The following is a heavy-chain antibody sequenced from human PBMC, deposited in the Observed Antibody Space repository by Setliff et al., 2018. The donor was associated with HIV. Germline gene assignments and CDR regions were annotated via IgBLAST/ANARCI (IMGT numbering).Heavy chain of an antibody. CDR2: IYSGGGST. V-gene: IGHV3-23*03. J-gene: IGHJ5*01. CDR1: GFTFSSYA. Sequence: GGSLRLSCAASGFTFSSYAMSWVRQAPGKGLEWVSVIYSGGGSTYYADSVKARFTISRDNSKNTLYLQMNSLRAEDTAVYYCARPLLRTNPVYGILGNWFDSWGRGTLVTVSS. D-gene: IGHD2-8*01. CDR3: ARPLLRTNPVYGILGNWFDS.